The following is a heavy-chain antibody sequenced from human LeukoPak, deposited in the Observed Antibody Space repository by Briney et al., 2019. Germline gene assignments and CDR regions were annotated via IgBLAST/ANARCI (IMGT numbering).Heavy chain of an antibody. J-gene: IGHJ3*02. Sequence: SETLSLTCTVSGGSISNYYWSWIRQPPGKGLEWIGYIYYSGSTYYNPSLKSRVTISVDTSKNQFSLKLSSVTAADTAVYYCASRDVYYYDSSGYDAFDIWGQGTMVTVSS. D-gene: IGHD3-22*01. CDR2: IYYSGST. CDR1: GGSISNYY. CDR3: ASRDVYYYDSSGYDAFDI. V-gene: IGHV4-30-4*01.